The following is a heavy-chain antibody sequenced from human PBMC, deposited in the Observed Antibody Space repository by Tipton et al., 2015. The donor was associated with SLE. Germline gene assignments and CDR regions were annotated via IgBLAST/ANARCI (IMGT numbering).Heavy chain of an antibody. J-gene: IGHJ4*02. Sequence: TLSLTCTVSGRSISSGRYFWSWIRQPAGKGLEWIGRIYPSGSTNYNPSLKRRVTVSVDTSKSQFSLKLTSVTAADTAVYYCARRRGASGLFDSWGQGILVTVSS. CDR3: ARRRGASGLFDS. CDR1: GRSISSGRYF. V-gene: IGHV4-61*02. CDR2: IYPSGST.